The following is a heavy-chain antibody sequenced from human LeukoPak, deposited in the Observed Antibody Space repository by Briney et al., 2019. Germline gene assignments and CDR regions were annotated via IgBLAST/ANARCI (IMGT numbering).Heavy chain of an antibody. Sequence: GGSLRLSCAASGFTFSSYWMRWVRQAPGKGLEWVANIKQDGSGKYYVDSVKGRFTISRDNAKNSLYLQMNSLRAEDTAVYYCARTPNLTQYSSGWADYWGQGTLVTVSS. CDR1: GFTFSSYW. D-gene: IGHD6-19*01. V-gene: IGHV3-7*01. J-gene: IGHJ4*02. CDR3: ARTPNLTQYSSGWADY. CDR2: IKQDGSGK.